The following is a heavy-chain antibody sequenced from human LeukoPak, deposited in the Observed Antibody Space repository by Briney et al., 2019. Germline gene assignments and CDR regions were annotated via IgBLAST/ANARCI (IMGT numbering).Heavy chain of an antibody. V-gene: IGHV3-21*01. CDR3: ARVPHAMVRGVIITEFYFDC. CDR2: ISSSSNYI. Sequence: PGGSLRLSCAASGLTFSSYSMNWVRQAPGKGLEWVSSISSSSNYIYYADSVKGRFTISRDNAKNSLYLQMNSLRAEDTAVYYCARVPHAMVRGVIITEFYFDCWGQGTLVTVSS. D-gene: IGHD3-10*01. CDR1: GLTFSSYS. J-gene: IGHJ4*02.